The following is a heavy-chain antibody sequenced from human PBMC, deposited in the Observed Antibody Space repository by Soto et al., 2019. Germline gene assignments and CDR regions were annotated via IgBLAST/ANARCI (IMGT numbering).Heavy chain of an antibody. J-gene: IGHJ6*02. CDR2: IIPIFGTA. Sequence: QVQLVQSGAEVKKPGSSVKVSCKASGGTFSSYAISWVRQAPGQGLEWMGGIIPIFGTANYAQKFQGRVTINADEYTSTAYMELSSLRSEDTAVYYCARVGKYYDLWSGYQGYYYYGMDVWGQGTTVTVSS. V-gene: IGHV1-69*01. CDR3: ARVGKYYDLWSGYQGYYYYGMDV. CDR1: GGTFSSYA. D-gene: IGHD3-3*01.